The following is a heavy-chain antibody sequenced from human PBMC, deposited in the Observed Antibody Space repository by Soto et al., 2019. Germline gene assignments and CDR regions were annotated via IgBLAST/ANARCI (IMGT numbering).Heavy chain of an antibody. CDR1: GFSFRVYA. Sequence: EVQLLESGGGLVQPGGSLRLSCVASGFSFRVYAMSWVRQAPGKGLEWVSAISDSGGRTYYADSVKGRFTISRDNSKNTLYLQMNSQRAEDTAVYYCAKERTSSGYFDYWGQGTLVTVSS. CDR3: AKERTSSGYFDY. D-gene: IGHD3-22*01. J-gene: IGHJ4*02. CDR2: ISDSGGRT. V-gene: IGHV3-23*01.